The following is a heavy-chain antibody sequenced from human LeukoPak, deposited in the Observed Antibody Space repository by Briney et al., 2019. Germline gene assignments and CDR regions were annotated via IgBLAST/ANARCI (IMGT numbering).Heavy chain of an antibody. CDR1: GFTFSSYA. V-gene: IGHV3-23*01. CDR3: AKETGFSGNYYNTFDY. CDR2: ISGSGGST. Sequence: GGSLRLSCAASGFTFSSYAMSWVHQAPGKGLEWVSAISGSGGSTYYADSVKGRFTISRDNSKNTLYLQMNSLRAEDTAVYYCAKETGFSGNYYNTFDYWGQGTLVTVSS. J-gene: IGHJ4*02. D-gene: IGHD3-10*01.